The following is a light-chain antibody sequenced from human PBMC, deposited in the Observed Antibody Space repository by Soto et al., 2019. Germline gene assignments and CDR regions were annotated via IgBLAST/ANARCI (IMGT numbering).Light chain of an antibody. Sequence: EIVLTQSPGTLSLSPGERATLSCRASQSVSSSYLAWYQQKPGQAPRLLIYDASSRATGIPDRFRGSGSGTDFTLTISRLGPEYFAVYYCQQYGSSPLTFGQGTKVEIK. CDR3: QQYGSSPLT. V-gene: IGKV3-20*01. CDR2: DAS. J-gene: IGKJ1*01. CDR1: QSVSSSY.